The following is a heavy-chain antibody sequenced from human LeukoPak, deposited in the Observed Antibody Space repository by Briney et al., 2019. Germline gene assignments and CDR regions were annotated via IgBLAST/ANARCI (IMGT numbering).Heavy chain of an antibody. J-gene: IGHJ6*03. Sequence: PSETLSLTCTVSGGSISSTAYYWAWIRQPPGTGLEWIGSIYYGETTYYNSSLKSRVTISLNTSKNQFSLSLNSVTAADTAVYYCARQVSDYYYYYIDVWGKGATVTVSS. V-gene: IGHV4-39*01. D-gene: IGHD5/OR15-5a*01. CDR1: GGSISSTAYY. CDR2: IYYGETT. CDR3: ARQVSDYYYYYIDV.